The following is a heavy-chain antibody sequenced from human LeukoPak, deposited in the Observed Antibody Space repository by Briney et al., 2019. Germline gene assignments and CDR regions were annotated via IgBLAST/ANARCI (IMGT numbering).Heavy chain of an antibody. Sequence: SETLSLTCTVSGDSIRSYYWNWIRRPPGKGLEWIGYIYYTGSTSYNPSLKSRVTISLDASKSQFSLRLTSVTAADTAVYYCASHGSSGHDPLTWGQGTLVTVSS. CDR3: ASHGSSGHDPLT. CDR1: GDSIRSYY. V-gene: IGHV4-59*08. D-gene: IGHD5-12*01. CDR2: IYYTGST. J-gene: IGHJ4*01.